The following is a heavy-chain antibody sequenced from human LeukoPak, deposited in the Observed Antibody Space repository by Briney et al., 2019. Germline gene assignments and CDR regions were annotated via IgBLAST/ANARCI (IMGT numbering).Heavy chain of an antibody. CDR1: GFTFSSYW. CDR3: ARDGEVGVGRWFDP. V-gene: IGHV3-74*01. CDR2: INSDGSST. Sequence: GGSLRLSCAASGFTFSSYWMHWVRQAPGKGLVWVSRINSDGSSTSYADSVKGRFTISRDNAKNTLYLQMNSLRAEDTAVYYRARDGEVGVGRWFDPWGQGTLVTVSS. J-gene: IGHJ5*02. D-gene: IGHD1-26*01.